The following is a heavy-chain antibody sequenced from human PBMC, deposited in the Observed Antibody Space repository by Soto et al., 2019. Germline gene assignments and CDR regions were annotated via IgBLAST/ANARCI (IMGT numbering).Heavy chain of an antibody. J-gene: IGHJ4*02. V-gene: IGHV3-30-3*01. CDR3: ARAETRSFYGDPLDY. CDR2: ISYDGSNK. Sequence: GSLRLSCAASGFTFSSYAMHWARQAPGKGLEWVAVISYDGSNKYYADSVKGRFTISRDNSKNTLYLQMNSLRAEDTAVYYCARAETRSFYGDPLDYWGQGTLVTVSS. CDR1: GFTFSSYA. D-gene: IGHD4-17*01.